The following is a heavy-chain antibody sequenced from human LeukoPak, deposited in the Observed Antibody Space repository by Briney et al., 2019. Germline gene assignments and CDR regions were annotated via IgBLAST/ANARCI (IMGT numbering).Heavy chain of an antibody. V-gene: IGHV4-39*01. CDR2: IYYSGNT. J-gene: IGHJ4*02. D-gene: IGHD6-19*01. Sequence: SETLSLTCTVSGGSISSSSYYWGWIRLPPGKGLEWIGSIYYSGNTYYNPSLKSRVTISVDTSKNQFSLKLSSVTAADTAVYYCASTYSSGWYLDYWGQGTLVTVSS. CDR3: ASTYSSGWYLDY. CDR1: GGSISSSSYY.